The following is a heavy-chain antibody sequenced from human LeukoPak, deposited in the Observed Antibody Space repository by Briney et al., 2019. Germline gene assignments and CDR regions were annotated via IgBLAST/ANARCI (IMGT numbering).Heavy chain of an antibody. Sequence: SVTVSCKASGGSFSSYAISWMRLAPGQGLEWMGRIIPIFGIANYAQKFQGRVTITAYKSTSTAYMELSSLRSEDTAVYYCAGSSYGDYGFTTSSFDYWGQGTLVTVSS. CDR2: IIPIFGIA. CDR1: GGSFSSYA. V-gene: IGHV1-69*04. D-gene: IGHD4-17*01. J-gene: IGHJ4*02. CDR3: AGSSYGDYGFTTSSFDY.